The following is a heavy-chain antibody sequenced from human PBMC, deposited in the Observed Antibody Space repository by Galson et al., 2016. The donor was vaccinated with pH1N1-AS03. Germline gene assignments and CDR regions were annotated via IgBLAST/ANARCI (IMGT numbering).Heavy chain of an antibody. CDR3: ARPRGWSGHDAFDI. D-gene: IGHD3-3*01. J-gene: IGHJ3*02. CDR1: GGTFSSFA. V-gene: IGHV1-69*06. Sequence: SGGTFSSFAIRWVRQAPGQGLEWMGGIIPIFGTPNYAQKFQGRVTITADKSTFTAYMELSSLRSEDTAVYYCARPRGWSGHDAFDIWGQGTMVTVSS. CDR2: IIPIFGTP.